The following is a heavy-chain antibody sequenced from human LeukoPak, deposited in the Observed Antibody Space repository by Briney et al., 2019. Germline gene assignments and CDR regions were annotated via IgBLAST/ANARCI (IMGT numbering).Heavy chain of an antibody. CDR1: GFTFSNAW. Sequence: GGSLRLSCAASGFTFSNAWMSWVRQAPGRGLEWVGRIKSKTDGGTTDYAAPVKGRFTISRDDSKNTLYLQMNSLKTEDTAVYYCTTDQVRCSGGSCYSGDYYYMDVWGKGTTVTVSS. CDR3: TTDQVRCSGGSCYSGDYYYMDV. D-gene: IGHD2-15*01. CDR2: IKSKTDGGTT. J-gene: IGHJ6*03. V-gene: IGHV3-15*01.